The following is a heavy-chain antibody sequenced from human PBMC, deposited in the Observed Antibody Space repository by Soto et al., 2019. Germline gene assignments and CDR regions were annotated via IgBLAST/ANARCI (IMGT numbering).Heavy chain of an antibody. J-gene: IGHJ6*02. CDR1: GGTFSSYT. CDR2: IIPILGIA. Sequence: SVKVSCKASGGTFSSYTINWVRQAPGQGLEWMGRIIPILGIANYPQKFQGRVTITADKSTSTAYMELSSLRSEDTAVYYCASSRSSGYDYGTYYGMDVWGQGTTVTVSS. CDR3: ASSRSSGYDYGTYYGMDV. D-gene: IGHD5-12*01. V-gene: IGHV1-69*02.